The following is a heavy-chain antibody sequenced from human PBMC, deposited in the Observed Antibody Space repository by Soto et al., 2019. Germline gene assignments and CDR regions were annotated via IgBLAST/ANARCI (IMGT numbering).Heavy chain of an antibody. Sequence: PWGSLRLSCAASGFSFISYSIILFRQAPVEGLEWVSFITSSSSSIFYAASVQGRFTISRDNAKNSLYLQMNGLRAEDTAVYYCARAFAGTSSSDYWGQGTLVTVSS. V-gene: IGHV3-21*01. J-gene: IGHJ4*02. D-gene: IGHD6-13*01. CDR2: ITSSSSSI. CDR3: ARAFAGTSSSDY. CDR1: GFSFISYS.